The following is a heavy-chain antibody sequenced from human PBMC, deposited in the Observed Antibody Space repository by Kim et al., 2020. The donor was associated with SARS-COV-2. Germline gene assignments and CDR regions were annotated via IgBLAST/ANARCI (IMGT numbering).Heavy chain of an antibody. CDR3: ARDRYDIWNGYLRTCGMDG. D-gene: IGHD3-3*01. Sequence: GRFTIYRDNAKNTLYLQMNSLRAEDTTVYYCARDRYDIWNGYLRTCGMDGWGQGTTVTVSS. J-gene: IGHJ6*02. V-gene: IGHV3-64*04.